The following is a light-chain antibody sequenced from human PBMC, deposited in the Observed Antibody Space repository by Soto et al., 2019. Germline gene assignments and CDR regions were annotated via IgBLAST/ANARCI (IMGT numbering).Light chain of an antibody. J-gene: IGKJ4*01. CDR1: QSVSSSY. CDR2: GAS. V-gene: IGKV3-20*01. Sequence: EIALTQSPGTLSLSPGERATLSCRASQSVSSSYLAWYQQKPGQAPRVLIYGASSRATGIPDRFSGSGSGTDFTLTISRLEPEDFAVYYCQQYGSSPLTFGGGTKVEIK. CDR3: QQYGSSPLT.